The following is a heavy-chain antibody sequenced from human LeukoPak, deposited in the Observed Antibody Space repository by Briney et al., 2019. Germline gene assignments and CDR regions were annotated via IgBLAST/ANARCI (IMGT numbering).Heavy chain of an antibody. CDR1: GFTFSSYG. Sequence: GGSLRLSCAASGFTFSSYGMHWVRQAPGKGLEWVAVIWYDGSNKYYADSVKGRFTISRDNSKNTLYLQMNSLRAEDTAVYYCARERVPAALGIYGMDVWGQGTTVTVSS. CDR3: ARERVPAALGIYGMDV. J-gene: IGHJ6*02. CDR2: IWYDGSNK. V-gene: IGHV3-33*08. D-gene: IGHD2-2*01.